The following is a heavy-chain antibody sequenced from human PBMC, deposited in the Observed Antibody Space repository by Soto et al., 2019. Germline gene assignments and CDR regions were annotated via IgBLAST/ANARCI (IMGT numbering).Heavy chain of an antibody. V-gene: IGHV3-33*01. D-gene: IGHD6-13*01. J-gene: IGHJ5*01. CDR1: GFTFNTYG. CDR3: ARDRGPSSNWCEY. CDR2: TWYDGSKK. Sequence: QVQLVESGGGVVQPGRSLRLSCVVSGFTFNTYGMHWVRQAPGKGLEWVAVTWYDGSKKNYADSVKGRFTISRDNSKNTLYLQINSLRAEDTAVYYCARDRGPSSNWCEYWGQGTLVTVSS.